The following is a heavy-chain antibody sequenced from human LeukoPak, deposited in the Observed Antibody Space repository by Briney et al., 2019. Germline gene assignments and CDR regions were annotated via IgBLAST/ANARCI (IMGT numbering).Heavy chain of an antibody. CDR3: ARHADYTVYYFDY. D-gene: IGHD2-8*01. V-gene: IGHV4-34*01. J-gene: IGHJ4*02. CDR2: ITYRGSP. CDR1: DGSLDIYY. Sequence: SDTLSLTCGASDGSLDIYYWMFVRQPPGKGLQWIGEITYRGSPYYHPSLNNRVTISIDTSKNQFSLKLSSVTAADTAIYYCARHADYTVYYFDYWGQGTLVPVSS.